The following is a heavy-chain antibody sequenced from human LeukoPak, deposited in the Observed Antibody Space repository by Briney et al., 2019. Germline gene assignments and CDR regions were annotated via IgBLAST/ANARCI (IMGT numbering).Heavy chain of an antibody. J-gene: IGHJ5*02. CDR3: ARRAASGSWYYDSSGYPRFDP. CDR2: INHSGST. CDR1: GGSFSGYY. D-gene: IGHD3-22*01. V-gene: IGHV4-34*01. Sequence: SETLSLTCAVYGGSFSGYYWSWIRQPPGKGLEWIGEINHSGSTNYNPSLKSRVTISVDTSKNQFSLKLSSVTAADTAVYYCARRAASGSWYYDSSGYPRFDPWGQGTLVTVSS.